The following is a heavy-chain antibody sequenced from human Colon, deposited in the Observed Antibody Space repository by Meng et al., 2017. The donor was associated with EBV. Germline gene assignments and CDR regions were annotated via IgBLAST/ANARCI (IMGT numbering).Heavy chain of an antibody. J-gene: IGHJ4*02. D-gene: IGHD4-11*01. V-gene: IGHV4-4*02. CDR2: IYHSGST. CDR1: GGSISSSYW. Sequence: QLQESGPGLVKRSGTLSLTCVVSGGSISSSYWWTWVRQSPGKGLEWIGEIYHSGSTNYNPSLKSRVTISVDESKNQFSLNLNSVTAADTAIYYCTRHTAYSQGHWGQGTLVTVSS. CDR3: TRHTAYSQGH.